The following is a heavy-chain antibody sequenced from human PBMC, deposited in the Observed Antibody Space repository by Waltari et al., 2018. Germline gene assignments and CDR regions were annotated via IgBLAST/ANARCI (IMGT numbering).Heavy chain of an antibody. CDR1: GGSISSSIYY. CDR2: IYYSGST. V-gene: IGHV4-39*01. J-gene: IGHJ3*02. Sequence: QLQLQESGPGLVKPSETLSLTCTVSGGSISSSIYYWGWIRQPPGKGLEWIGNIYYSGSTYYNPSLKSRVTMSVDTSKNQFSLKLSSVTAADTAVYYCARLTMVRGVGNAFDIWGQGTMVTVSS. CDR3: ARLTMVRGVGNAFDI. D-gene: IGHD3-10*01.